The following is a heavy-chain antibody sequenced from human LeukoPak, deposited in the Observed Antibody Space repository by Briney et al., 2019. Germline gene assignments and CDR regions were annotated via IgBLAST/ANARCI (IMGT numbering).Heavy chain of an antibody. V-gene: IGHV4-39*01. Sequence: PSETLSLTCTVSGGSISSSNYYWGWIRQPPGKGLEWIGSIYYSGNTYYNPSLKSRVTMSVDTPNNQFSLKLSSVTAADTAVYYCARLTRGHTSGWTNFDYWGQGTLVTVSS. CDR2: IYYSGNT. CDR1: GGSISSSNYY. D-gene: IGHD6-19*01. CDR3: ARLTRGHTSGWTNFDY. J-gene: IGHJ4*02.